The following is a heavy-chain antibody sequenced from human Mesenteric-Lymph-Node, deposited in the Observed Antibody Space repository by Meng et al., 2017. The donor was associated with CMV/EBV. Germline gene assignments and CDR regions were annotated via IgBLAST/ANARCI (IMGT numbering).Heavy chain of an antibody. D-gene: IGHD1-1*01. CDR1: GYTFTSYY. V-gene: IGHV1-46*01. CDR3: ARGLQLDS. CDR2: INPAGGGT. J-gene: IGHJ4*02. Sequence: ASVKVSCKASGYTFTSYYIHWVRQAPGQGLEWMGIINPAGGGTTYAQTFRDRVSVTRDTSTSTVYMELSILHSEDTAVYYCARGLQLDSWGQRTLVTVSS.